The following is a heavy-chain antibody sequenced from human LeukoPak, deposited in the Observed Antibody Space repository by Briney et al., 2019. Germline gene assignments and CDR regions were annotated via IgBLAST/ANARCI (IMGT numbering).Heavy chain of an antibody. CDR3: AKSSDHCSSTSCYDLLVLYYYYGMDV. Sequence: PGGSLRLSCAASGFTFSSYAMSWVRQAPGKGLEWVSAISGSGGSTYYADSVKGRFTISRDNSKNTLYLQMNSLRAEDTAVYYCAKSSDHCSSTSCYDLLVLYYYYGMDVWGQGTTVTVSS. CDR2: ISGSGGST. CDR1: GFTFSSYA. V-gene: IGHV3-23*01. D-gene: IGHD2-2*01. J-gene: IGHJ6*02.